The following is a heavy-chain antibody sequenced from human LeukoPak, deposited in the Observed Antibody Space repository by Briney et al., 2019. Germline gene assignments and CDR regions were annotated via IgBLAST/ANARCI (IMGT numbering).Heavy chain of an antibody. V-gene: IGHV3-11*01. Sequence: GSLRLSCAASGFTFSDYYMSWIRQAPGKGLEWVSYISSSGSTINYADSVKGRFTISRDNAKNSLYLQMNSLRAEDTAVYYCARGRVAVSTPYYMDVWGKGTTVTVSS. D-gene: IGHD6-19*01. CDR2: ISSSGSTI. CDR3: ARGRVAVSTPYYMDV. CDR1: GFTFSDYY. J-gene: IGHJ6*03.